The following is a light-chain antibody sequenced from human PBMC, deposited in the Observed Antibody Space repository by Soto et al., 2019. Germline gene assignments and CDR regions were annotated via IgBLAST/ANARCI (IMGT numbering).Light chain of an antibody. CDR2: EAS. CDR3: QQYNGNSRT. CDR1: QSIGTG. J-gene: IGKJ1*01. V-gene: IGKV1-5*03. Sequence: DIPMTQSPSTLSASVGDRITITCRASQSIGTGLAWYQQRPGIAPKLLLYEASTLQSGVPSRFSGSGSGTEFSLTINSLQPDDFATYYCQQYNGNSRTFGQGTKVEI.